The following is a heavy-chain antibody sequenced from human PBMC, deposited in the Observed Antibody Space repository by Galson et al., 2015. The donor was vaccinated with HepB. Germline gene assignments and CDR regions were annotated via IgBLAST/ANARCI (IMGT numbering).Heavy chain of an antibody. D-gene: IGHD3-3*01. V-gene: IGHV3-33*01. Sequence: SLRLSCAASGFTFSSYGMHWVRRAPGKGLEWVAVIWYDGSNKYYADSVKGRFTISRDNSKNTLYLQMNSLRAEDTAVYYCAGYPGAGTAIFGDGMDVWGQGTTVTVSS. CDR2: IWYDGSNK. J-gene: IGHJ6*02. CDR1: GFTFSSYG. CDR3: AGYPGAGTAIFGDGMDV.